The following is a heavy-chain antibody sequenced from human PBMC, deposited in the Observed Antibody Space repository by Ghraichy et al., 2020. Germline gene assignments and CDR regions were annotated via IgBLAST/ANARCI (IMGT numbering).Heavy chain of an antibody. CDR3: ARDGDYDAFDI. V-gene: IGHV4-4*09. CDR1: GGSISSYY. J-gene: IGHJ3*02. D-gene: IGHD4-17*01. CDR2: IYTSGST. Sequence: SETLSLTCTVSGGSISSYYWSWIRQPPGKGLEWIGYIYTSGSTNYNPSLKSRVTISVDTSKNQFSLKLSSVTAADTAVYYCARDGDYDAFDIWGQGTMVTVSS.